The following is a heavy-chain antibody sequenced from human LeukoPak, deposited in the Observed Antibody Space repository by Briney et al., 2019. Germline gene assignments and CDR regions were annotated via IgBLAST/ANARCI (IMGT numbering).Heavy chain of an antibody. CDR3: ATEDAGYSGYDYLFDY. Sequence: ASVKVSCKVSGYTLTDLSTHWVRQAPGKGLEWMGGFDPEDGERIYAQKFQGRVTTTEDTSTDTAYMELSSLRSEDTAVYYCATEDAGYSGYDYLFDYWGQGTLVTVSS. CDR1: GYTLTDLS. CDR2: FDPEDGER. J-gene: IGHJ4*02. V-gene: IGHV1-24*01. D-gene: IGHD5-12*01.